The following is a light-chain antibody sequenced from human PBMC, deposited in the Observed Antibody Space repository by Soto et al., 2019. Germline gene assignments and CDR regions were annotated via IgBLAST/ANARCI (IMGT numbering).Light chain of an antibody. Sequence: EIVMTQSPATLSVSPGERATLSCRASQSVINNLAWYQQKPGQAPRLPIYAVSTTATGIPARFSGSGSGTEFTLTISSLQSEDFAVYYCQQGDNWPWTFGQGTKVEIK. CDR3: QQGDNWPWT. V-gene: IGKV3D-15*01. CDR2: AVS. CDR1: QSVINN. J-gene: IGKJ1*01.